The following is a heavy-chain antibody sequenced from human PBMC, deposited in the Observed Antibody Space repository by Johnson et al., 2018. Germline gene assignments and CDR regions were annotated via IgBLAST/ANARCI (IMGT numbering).Heavy chain of an antibody. D-gene: IGHD6-6*01. V-gene: IGHV4-39*01. Sequence: QVQLQESGPGLVKXSETLSLXCTVTGGSISSSNFFWGWVRQTPGKGLEWIASIYYNGNTYYSPSLKSRLTIAMDTSKSQFSLKVRSVTAADTAVYYCAAEQSSSPFYWGQGILVTVSS. CDR3: AAEQSSSPFY. J-gene: IGHJ4*02. CDR1: GGSISSSNFF. CDR2: IYYNGNT.